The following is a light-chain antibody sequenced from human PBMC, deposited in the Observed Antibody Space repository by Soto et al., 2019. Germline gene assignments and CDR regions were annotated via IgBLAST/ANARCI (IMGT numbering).Light chain of an antibody. Sequence: EIVLTQSPATLSLSPGERATLSCVASQSVSSSYLAWYQQKPGLAPRLLIYDASSMATGIPDRFSGSGSGTDFTLAISRLEPEYFAVYYCQQYGSSPYTFGQGTKLEIK. CDR3: QQYGSSPYT. CDR1: QSVSSSY. J-gene: IGKJ2*01. V-gene: IGKV3D-20*01. CDR2: DAS.